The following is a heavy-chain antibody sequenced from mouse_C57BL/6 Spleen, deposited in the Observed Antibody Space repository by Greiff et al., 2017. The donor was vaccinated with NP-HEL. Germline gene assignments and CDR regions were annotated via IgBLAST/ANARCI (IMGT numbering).Heavy chain of an antibody. CDR1: GYAFSSSW. D-gene: IGHD1-1*01. V-gene: IGHV1-82*01. J-gene: IGHJ1*03. CDR3: AGFYGSRYGWYFDV. CDR2: IYPGDGDT. Sequence: VQLQQSGPELVKPGASVKISCKASGYAFSSSWMNWVKQRPGKGLEWIGRIYPGDGDTNYNGKFKGKATLTADKSSSTAYMQLSSLTSEDSAVYFYAGFYGSRYGWYFDVWGTGTTVTVSS.